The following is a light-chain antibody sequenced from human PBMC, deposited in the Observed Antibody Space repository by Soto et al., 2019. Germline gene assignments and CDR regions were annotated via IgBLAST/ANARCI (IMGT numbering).Light chain of an antibody. CDR2: AAS. CDR3: PKYSSVPV. CDR1: QGIMNF. V-gene: IGKV1-27*01. Sequence: DIQMTQSPTSLSASVGDRVTITCRASQGIMNFVAWYQQKPGKAPKLLIYAASTLQSGVPSRFSGSGSGTDFTLTINSLQPDDVATYSCPKYSSVPVFGPGTKVEIK. J-gene: IGKJ3*01.